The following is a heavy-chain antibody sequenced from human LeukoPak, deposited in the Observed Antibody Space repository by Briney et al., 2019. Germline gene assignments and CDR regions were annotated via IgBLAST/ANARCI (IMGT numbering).Heavy chain of an antibody. CDR3: AKYLIAAANAYFDY. CDR1: GFTFSNYG. V-gene: IGHV3-30*18. CDR2: ISYDGSNK. Sequence: GGSLRLPCAASGFTFSNYGIHWVRQAPGKGLEWVAVISYDGSNKYYADSVKGRFTISRDNSKNTLYLQMNSLRAEDTAVYYCAKYLIAAANAYFDYWGQGTLVTVSS. D-gene: IGHD2-21*01. J-gene: IGHJ4*02.